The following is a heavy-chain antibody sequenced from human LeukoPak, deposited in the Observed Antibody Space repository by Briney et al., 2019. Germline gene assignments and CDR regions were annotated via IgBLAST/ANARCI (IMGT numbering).Heavy chain of an antibody. Sequence: GGSLRLSCAASGFTFSSYSMNWVRQAPGKGLEWVSSISSSSSYIYYADSVKGRFTISRDNAKNSLYLQMNSLRAEDTAVYYCATTPAAAGTPNWFDPWGQGTLVTVSS. J-gene: IGHJ5*02. D-gene: IGHD6-13*01. CDR1: GFTFSSYS. V-gene: IGHV3-21*01. CDR2: ISSSSSYI. CDR3: ATTPAAAGTPNWFDP.